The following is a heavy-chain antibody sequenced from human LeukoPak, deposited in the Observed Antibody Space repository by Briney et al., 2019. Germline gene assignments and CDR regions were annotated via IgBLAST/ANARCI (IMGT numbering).Heavy chain of an antibody. CDR1: GFTFSSYG. J-gene: IGHJ4*02. Sequence: PGRSLRLSCAASGFTFSSYGMHWVRQAPGKGLEWVSSISSSSSYIYYADSVKGRFTISRDNAKNSLYLQMNSLRAEDTAVYYCARAAGIGKWELLYYWGQGTLVTVSS. D-gene: IGHD1-26*01. V-gene: IGHV3-21*01. CDR2: ISSSSSYI. CDR3: ARAAGIGKWELLYY.